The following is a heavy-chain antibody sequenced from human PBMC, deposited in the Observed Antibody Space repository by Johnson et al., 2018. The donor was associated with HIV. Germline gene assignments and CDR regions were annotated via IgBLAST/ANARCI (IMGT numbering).Heavy chain of an antibody. V-gene: IGHV3-30-3*02. CDR1: GFTFSSNA. CDR3: AKPLGGRDTAMVAIGFDI. Sequence: QVQLVESGGGVVQPGRSLRLSCAASGFTFSSNAMHWVRQSPGKGLEWVAVISFDGTNTYYGDSVKGRFTISRDKNMLYLQMNSLRAEDTAVYYCAKPLGGRDTAMVAIGFDIWGQGTMVTVSS. CDR2: ISFDGTNT. J-gene: IGHJ3*02. D-gene: IGHD5-18*01.